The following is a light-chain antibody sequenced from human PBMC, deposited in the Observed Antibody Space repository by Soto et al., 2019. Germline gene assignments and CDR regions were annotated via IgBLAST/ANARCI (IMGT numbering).Light chain of an antibody. CDR2: DNN. CDR3: ETLDGSLPGEV. V-gene: IGLV1-51*01. J-gene: IGLJ2*01. Sequence: QSVLTQSPSVSAAPGQQVTISCSGSSSNIGNNYVSWYQQLPGTAPKLLIYDNNKRPSGIPDRFSGSKSGTSGTLDITGLRTGDEADYYFETLDGSLPGEVFGVGTKLTVL. CDR1: SSNIGNNY.